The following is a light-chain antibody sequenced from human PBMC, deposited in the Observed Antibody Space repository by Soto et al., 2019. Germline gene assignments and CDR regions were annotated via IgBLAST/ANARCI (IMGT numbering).Light chain of an antibody. CDR1: SSNIGAGFD. CDR2: TNN. J-gene: IGLJ3*02. Sequence: QAVVTQPPSVSGAPGQTVTISCTGSSSNIGAGFDVHWYQQLPGTAPKLVLYTNNNRPSGVPDRFSGSKSGTSASLAITGLQAEDEADYYCQSYDSGLRGWVFGGGTKVTVL. CDR3: QSYDSGLRGWV. V-gene: IGLV1-40*01.